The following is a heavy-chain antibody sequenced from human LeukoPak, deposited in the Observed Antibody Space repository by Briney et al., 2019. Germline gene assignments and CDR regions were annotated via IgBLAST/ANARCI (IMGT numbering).Heavy chain of an antibody. Sequence: GGSLRLSCVASGVTFSSHAMTWVRQAPGKGLEWVSGITGSGDDTYYAESVKGRFTISRDNAKNSLYLQMNSLRAEDTAVYYCARVGLFFVAFDIWGQGTMVTVSS. J-gene: IGHJ3*02. CDR2: ITGSGDDT. V-gene: IGHV3-23*01. CDR1: GVTFSSHA. D-gene: IGHD2-21*01. CDR3: ARVGLFFVAFDI.